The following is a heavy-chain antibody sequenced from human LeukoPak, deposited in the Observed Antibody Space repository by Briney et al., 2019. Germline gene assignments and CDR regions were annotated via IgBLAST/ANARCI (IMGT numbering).Heavy chain of an antibody. Sequence: GESLKISCKGSGYSFTSYWIGWVRQMPGKGLEWMGIIYPGDSDTRYSPSFQGQVTISADKSISTAYLQWSSPKASDTAMYYCARAYGDFNYYYYYGMDVWGQGTTVTVSS. J-gene: IGHJ6*02. D-gene: IGHD4-17*01. CDR2: IYPGDSDT. CDR3: ARAYGDFNYYYYYGMDV. V-gene: IGHV5-51*01. CDR1: GYSFTSYW.